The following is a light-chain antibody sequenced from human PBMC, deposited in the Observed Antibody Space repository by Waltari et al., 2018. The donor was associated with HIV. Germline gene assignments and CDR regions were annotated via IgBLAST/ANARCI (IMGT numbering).Light chain of an antibody. V-gene: IGKV4-1*01. Sequence: DIVMTQSPDPLAVSLGERATTNCKSSHNLLYSTNNKYYLAWFQQKPGQPPKLLIYWASIRESGVPDRFTGSGSGTDFTLTISSLQAEDVAVYYCQQYANTPWTFGRGTKVEIK. CDR3: QQYANTPWT. CDR1: HNLLYSTNNKYY. J-gene: IGKJ1*01. CDR2: WAS.